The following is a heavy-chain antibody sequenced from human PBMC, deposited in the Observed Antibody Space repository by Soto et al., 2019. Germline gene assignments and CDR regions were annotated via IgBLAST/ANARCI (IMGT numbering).Heavy chain of an antibody. Sequence: ASVKVSCKVSGYILSTYTMHWVRQAPGQRLEWMGWINAANGNTKYSQNFQGRVTISRDTSASTAYLELSSLRSEDTAVYYCARVSFETSGYADYWGQGTLVTV. CDR1: GYILSTYT. CDR3: ARVSFETSGYADY. V-gene: IGHV1-3*01. D-gene: IGHD3-22*01. J-gene: IGHJ4*02. CDR2: INAANGNT.